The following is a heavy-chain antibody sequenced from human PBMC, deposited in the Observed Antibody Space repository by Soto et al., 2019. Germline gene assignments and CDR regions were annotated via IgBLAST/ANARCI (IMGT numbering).Heavy chain of an antibody. V-gene: IGHV3-23*01. CDR3: ARERSEYSSSSVGYYFDY. Sequence: PGGSLRLSCAASEFAFSNYAMSWVRQAPGKGLEWVASISYDGGTTYYADSVKGRFTISRDNSKNTLYLQMNSLRAEDTAVYYCARERSEYSSSSVGYYFDYWGQGTLVTVSS. J-gene: IGHJ4*02. CDR1: EFAFSNYA. CDR2: ISYDGGTT. D-gene: IGHD6-6*01.